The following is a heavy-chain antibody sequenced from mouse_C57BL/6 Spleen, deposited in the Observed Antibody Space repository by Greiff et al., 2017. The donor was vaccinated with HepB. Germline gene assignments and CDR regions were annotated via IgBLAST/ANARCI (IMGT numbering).Heavy chain of an antibody. CDR3: ARDSSGYVLFDY. CDR1: GYSITSGYY. CDR2: ISYDGSN. V-gene: IGHV3-6*01. Sequence: EVQLVESGPGLVKPSQSLSLTCSVTGYSITSGYYWNWIRQFPGNKLEWMGYISYDGSNNYNPSLKNRISITRDTSKNQFFLKLNSVTTEDTATYYCARDSSGYVLFDYWGQGTTLTVSS. J-gene: IGHJ2*01. D-gene: IGHD3-2*02.